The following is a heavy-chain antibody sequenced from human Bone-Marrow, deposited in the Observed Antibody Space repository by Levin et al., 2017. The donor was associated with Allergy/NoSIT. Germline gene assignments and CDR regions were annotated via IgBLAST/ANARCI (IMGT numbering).Heavy chain of an antibody. D-gene: IGHD5-24*01. V-gene: IGHV3-48*02. Sequence: TGGSLRLSCTASGFSFSYYGMNWVRQAPGKGLEWIAYIMSTSSTIYYAESVEGRFTISRDNAKSSLYLQMNSLTDEDTAMYYCVSFNSGEFFHHWGQGTLVTVSS. CDR1: GFSFSYYG. CDR2: IMSTSSTI. CDR3: VSFNSGEFFHH. J-gene: IGHJ1*01.